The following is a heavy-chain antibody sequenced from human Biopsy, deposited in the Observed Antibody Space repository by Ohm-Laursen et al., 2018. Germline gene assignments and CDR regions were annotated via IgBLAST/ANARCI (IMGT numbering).Heavy chain of an antibody. J-gene: IGHJ3*01. V-gene: IGHV4-39*01. Sequence: PPGTLSLTWTVSDGSINSNDYYWGWIRQAPGKGLEWLGSVHYSGATYCNPPLTSRATISVDTAKNQFFLKLRSATAADTAVYYCARPLRGGEYEGFDLWGPGTMVSVSP. CDR1: DGSINSNDYY. D-gene: IGHD4-17*01. CDR3: ARPLRGGEYEGFDL. CDR2: VHYSGAT.